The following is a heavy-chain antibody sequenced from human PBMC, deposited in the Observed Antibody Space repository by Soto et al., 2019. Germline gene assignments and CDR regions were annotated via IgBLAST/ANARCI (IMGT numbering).Heavy chain of an antibody. CDR2: IYYSGST. Sequence: SETLSLTCTVSGGSISGSCYYWGWIRQPPGKGLAWIGSIYYSGSTYSNPSLKSRVTLSVDTSKNQFSMKLRSVTAADKAVYYCARNGLGGSSRYVQHNWFDPWGQGTLVTVS. CDR3: ARNGLGGSSRYVQHNWFDP. D-gene: IGHD6-13*01. V-gene: IGHV4-39*01. CDR1: GGSISGSCYY. J-gene: IGHJ5*02.